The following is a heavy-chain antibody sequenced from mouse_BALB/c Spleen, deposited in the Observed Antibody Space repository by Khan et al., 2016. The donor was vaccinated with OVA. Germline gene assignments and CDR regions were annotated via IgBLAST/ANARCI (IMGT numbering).Heavy chain of an antibody. Sequence: QVQLKESGPGLVAPSQSLSITCTVSGFSLTGFGINWVRQPPGKGLEWLGMIWGDGSTDYNSVLKSRLSISKDKSKSQVFLKMNSLQTDDTARYYCARELRLGVFAYWGQGTLGTVSA. J-gene: IGHJ3*01. D-gene: IGHD1-2*01. CDR1: GFSLTGFG. V-gene: IGHV2-6-7*01. CDR2: IWGDGST. CDR3: ARELRLGVFAY.